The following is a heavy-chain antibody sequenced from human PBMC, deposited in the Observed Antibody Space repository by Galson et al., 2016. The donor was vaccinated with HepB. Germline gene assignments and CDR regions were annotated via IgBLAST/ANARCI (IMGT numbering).Heavy chain of an antibody. V-gene: IGHV3-11*04. D-gene: IGHD6-19*01. CDR2: ISATGIRT. Sequence: SLRLSCAASGFTFTDYYMSWIRQAPGKGLEWLSYISATGIRTYYADSVKGRFTISRDNTKNLLYLQMNSLRAEDTAIYYCARDKISGWYYFDHWGQGTLVTVSS. CDR3: ARDKISGWYYFDH. CDR1: GFTFTDYY. J-gene: IGHJ4*02.